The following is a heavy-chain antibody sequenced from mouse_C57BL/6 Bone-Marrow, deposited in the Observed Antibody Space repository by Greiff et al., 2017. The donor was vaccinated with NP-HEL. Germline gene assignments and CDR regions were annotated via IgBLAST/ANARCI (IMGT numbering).Heavy chain of an antibody. D-gene: IGHD5-5*01. CDR1: GYTFTSYG. Sequence: VQLQQSGAELARPGASVKLSCKASGYTFTSYGISWVKQRTGQGLEWIGEIYPRSGNTYYNETFKGKATLTADKSSSTAYMELRSLTSEDSAVYFCAREKRELWGYYLYYFDYWGQGTTLTVSS. CDR2: IYPRSGNT. J-gene: IGHJ2*01. V-gene: IGHV1-81*01. CDR3: AREKRELWGYYLYYFDY.